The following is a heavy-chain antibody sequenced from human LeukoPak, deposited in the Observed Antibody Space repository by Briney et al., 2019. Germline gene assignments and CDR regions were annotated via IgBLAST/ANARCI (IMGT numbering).Heavy chain of an antibody. CDR3: ARSRCGLDAFDI. CDR2: IYSGGST. CDR1: GFTVSSNY. J-gene: IGHJ3*02. V-gene: IGHV3-66*01. D-gene: IGHD2-21*01. Sequence: GVLRLSCAASGFTVSSNYMSWVRQAPGKGLEWVSVIYSGGSTYYADSVKGRFTISRDNSKNTLYLQMNSLRAEDTAVYYCARSRCGLDAFDIWGQGTMVTVSS.